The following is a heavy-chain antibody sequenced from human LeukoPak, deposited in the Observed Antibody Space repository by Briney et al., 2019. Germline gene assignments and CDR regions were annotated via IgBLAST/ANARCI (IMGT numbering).Heavy chain of an antibody. Sequence: GGSLRLSCAASGFTFSRYAMTWVRQAPGKGLEWVSAISGRGGSTYYADSVKGRFTISRDNSKNTLYLQMNSLRAEDTAVYYCAKSIPRGYYFDYWAREPSSPSPQ. J-gene: IGHJ4*02. V-gene: IGHV3-23*01. D-gene: IGHD2-21*01. CDR3: AKSIPRGYYFDY. CDR2: ISGRGGST. CDR1: GFTFSRYA.